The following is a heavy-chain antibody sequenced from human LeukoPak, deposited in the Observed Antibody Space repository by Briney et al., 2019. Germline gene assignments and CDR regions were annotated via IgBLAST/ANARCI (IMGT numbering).Heavy chain of an antibody. J-gene: IGHJ2*01. CDR2: MNPNSGNT. Sequence: GASVKVSCKASGYTLTSYDISWVRQATGQGLEWMGWMNPNSGNTGYAQKFQGRVTISRNTSITTSYMELSSLRSDDTAVYYCAIQTSVTTGSRYFDLWGRGTLVTVSS. CDR1: GYTLTSYD. V-gene: IGHV1-8*03. CDR3: AIQTSVTTGSRYFDL. D-gene: IGHD4-17*01.